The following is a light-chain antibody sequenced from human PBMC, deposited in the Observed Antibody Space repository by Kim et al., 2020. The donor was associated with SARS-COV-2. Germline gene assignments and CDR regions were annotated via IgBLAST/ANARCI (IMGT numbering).Light chain of an antibody. V-gene: IGKV4-1*01. CDR3: QQYISHPLT. J-gene: IGKJ4*01. Sequence: ATINSRSSKNLLNSFNDKNYFAWYQQKPGQPTKLLIYWASSRESVVPARCSGSRSETDFTLAISSLQAEDVAVYYCQQYISHPLTFGGGTKVDIK. CDR1: KNLLNSFNDKNY. CDR2: WAS.